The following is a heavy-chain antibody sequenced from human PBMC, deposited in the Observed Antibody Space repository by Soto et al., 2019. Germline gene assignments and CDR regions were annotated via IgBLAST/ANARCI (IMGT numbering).Heavy chain of an antibody. CDR1: GFTFADYW. CDR2: INGDGGRT. V-gene: IGHV3-74*01. J-gene: IGHJ4*02. D-gene: IGHD2-8*01. CDR3: SRGVCLSYRFDS. Sequence: EVQLVESGGGLVQPGGSLRLSCTASGFTFADYWIHWVRQVPGKGLVWVSRINGDGGRTNYADFVKGQFTISRDNAKHKQILQMHSISADDTAVFYCSRGVCLSYRFDSWGQGTLVTVSS.